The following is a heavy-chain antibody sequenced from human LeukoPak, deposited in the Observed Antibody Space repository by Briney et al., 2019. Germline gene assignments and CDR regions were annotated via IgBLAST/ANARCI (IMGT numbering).Heavy chain of an antibody. V-gene: IGHV3-21*06. CDR3: ARPFYYDSNGGEGMDV. CDR2: ITTSGTYI. CDR1: GFTFTRFN. Sequence: GSMRLSCAASGFTFTRFNMNWVRQAPGKGLELVSSITTSGTYIYYADSVKGRFTISRDNAKNSLYLQMNSLRAEDTAVYYCARPFYYDSNGGEGMDVWVQGTTVTV. D-gene: IGHD3-22*01. J-gene: IGHJ6*02.